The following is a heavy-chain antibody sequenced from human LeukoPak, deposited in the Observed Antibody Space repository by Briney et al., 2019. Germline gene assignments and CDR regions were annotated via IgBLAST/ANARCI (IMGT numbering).Heavy chain of an antibody. V-gene: IGHV1-2*02. CDR1: GYTFTGYY. D-gene: IGHD2-8*01. CDR2: INPNSGGT. Sequence: ASVKVSCKASGYTFTGYYMHWVRQAPGQGLEWMGWINPNSGGTNYAQKFQGRVTMTRDTSISTAYMELSRLRSDDTAVYYCARDRTSSYWGPGIYCTNGVCYYTNWFDPWGQGTLVTVSS. CDR3: ARDRTSSYWGPGIYCTNGVCYYTNWFDP. J-gene: IGHJ5*02.